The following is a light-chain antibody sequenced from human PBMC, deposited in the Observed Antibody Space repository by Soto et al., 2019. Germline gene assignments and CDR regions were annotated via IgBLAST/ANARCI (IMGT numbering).Light chain of an antibody. CDR2: DAS. J-gene: IGKJ1*01. V-gene: IGKV3D-20*01. Sequence: EIVLTQSPGTLSLSPGERATLSCRTSQSVNNNYLAWYQQKPGLAPRLLIYDASSRASGIPERFSGSGSGTGFSLTISSLQSEDFAVYYCQQYNNWPPWTFGQGTKVDIK. CDR1: QSVNNNY. CDR3: QQYNNWPPWT.